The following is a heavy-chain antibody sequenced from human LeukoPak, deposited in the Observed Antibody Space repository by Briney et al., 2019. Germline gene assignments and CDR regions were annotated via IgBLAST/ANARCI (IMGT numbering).Heavy chain of an antibody. V-gene: IGHV4-4*07. CDR3: ARDHEDIVATIWGEGLNI. D-gene: IGHD5-12*01. CDR2: IHTSGST. J-gene: IGHJ3*02. Sequence: SETLSLTCTVSGGSISSYYWNWIRQPAGKGLEWIGRIHTSGSTNYNPSLKSRVTMSIDTSKNQFSLKLRSVTAADTAVYYCARDHEDIVATIWGEGLNIWGQGTVVTVSS. CDR1: GGSISSYY.